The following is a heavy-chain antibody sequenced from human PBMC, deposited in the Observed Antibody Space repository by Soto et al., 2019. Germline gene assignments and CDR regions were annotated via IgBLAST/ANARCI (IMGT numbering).Heavy chain of an antibody. J-gene: IGHJ3*01. Sequence: VQLLESGGDLVQPGGSLRLSCVASGFILNNYAMSWVRQAPGKGLEWVSTIGGTDGDSDGVPWYEDSVKGRFTISRDSSANTLFLHMYNLRPEDSALYYCVKRGRNWGAFDFWGQGTTVVVSS. CDR2: IGGTDGDSDGVP. V-gene: IGHV3-23*01. CDR1: GFILNNYA. CDR3: VKRGRNWGAFDF. D-gene: IGHD7-27*01.